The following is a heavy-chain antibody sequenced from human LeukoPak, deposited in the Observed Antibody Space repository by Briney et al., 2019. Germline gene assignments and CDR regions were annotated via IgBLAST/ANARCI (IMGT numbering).Heavy chain of an antibody. CDR3: ARVRLVTPFDY. D-gene: IGHD3-9*01. CDR2: IYHSGST. CDR1: GGSISSSPYY. V-gene: IGHV4-39*07. J-gene: IGHJ4*02. Sequence: SETLSLTCTVSGGSISSSPYYWGWIRQPPGKGLEWIGSIYHSGSTYYNPSLKSRVTISVDTSKNQFSLKLSSVTAADTAVYYCARVRLVTPFDYWGQGTLVTVSS.